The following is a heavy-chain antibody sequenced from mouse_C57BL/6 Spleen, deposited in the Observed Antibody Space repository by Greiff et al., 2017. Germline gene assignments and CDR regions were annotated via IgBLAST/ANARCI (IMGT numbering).Heavy chain of an antibody. J-gene: IGHJ4*01. CDR1: GFTFTDYY. Sequence: EVQGVESGGGLVQPGGSLSLSCAASGFTFTDYYMSWVRQPPGKALEWLGFIRKKANGYTTEYSASVKGRFTISRDNSQSILYLQMNALRAEDSATYCCARFSPLPNDYAIGYWGQGTSVTVSS. CDR3: ARFSPLPNDYAIGY. V-gene: IGHV7-3*01. D-gene: IGHD2-1*01. CDR2: IRKKANGYTT.